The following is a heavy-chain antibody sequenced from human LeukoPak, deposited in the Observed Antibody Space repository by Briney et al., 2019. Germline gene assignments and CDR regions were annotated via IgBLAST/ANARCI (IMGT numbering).Heavy chain of an antibody. CDR1: GGSFSGYY. V-gene: IGHV4-34*01. CDR2: IYHSGST. Sequence: PSETLSLTCAVYGGSFSGYYWSWIRQPPGKGLERIGEIYHSGSTNYNPSLKSRVTISVDKSKNQFSLKLSSVTAADTAVYYCARDEMTTVTTNAFDIWGQGTMVTVSS. J-gene: IGHJ3*02. D-gene: IGHD4-17*01. CDR3: ARDEMTTVTTNAFDI.